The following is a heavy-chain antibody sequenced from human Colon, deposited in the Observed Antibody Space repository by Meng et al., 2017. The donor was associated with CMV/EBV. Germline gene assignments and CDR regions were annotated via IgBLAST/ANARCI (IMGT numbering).Heavy chain of an antibody. V-gene: IGHV1-69*05. CDR1: GGTFSSYS. J-gene: IGHJ6*02. CDR2: IIPIFGTA. D-gene: IGHD6-13*01. Sequence: SVKVSCKAAGGTFSSYSFHWGRQAPGQGREGMGGIIPIFGTANYAQKCQDRVTITTDESTTTAYMELSSLRTGDTAAYYCARSAVAGTPYYYYYERMDVWGQGTTVTVSS. CDR3: ARSAVAGTPYYYYYERMDV.